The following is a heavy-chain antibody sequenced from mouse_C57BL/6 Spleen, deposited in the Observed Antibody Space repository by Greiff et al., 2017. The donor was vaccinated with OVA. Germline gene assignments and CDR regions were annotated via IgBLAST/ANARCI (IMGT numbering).Heavy chain of an antibody. CDR3: ARYYYGSSYRYFDV. Sequence: VQLQQSGPELVKPGASVKIPCKASGYTFTDYNMDWVKQSHGKSLEWIGDINPNNGGTIYNQKFKGKATLTVDKSSSTAYMELRSLTSEDTAVYYCARYYYGSSYRYFDVWGTGTTVTVSS. CDR2: INPNNGGT. V-gene: IGHV1-18*01. D-gene: IGHD1-1*01. J-gene: IGHJ1*03. CDR1: GYTFTDYN.